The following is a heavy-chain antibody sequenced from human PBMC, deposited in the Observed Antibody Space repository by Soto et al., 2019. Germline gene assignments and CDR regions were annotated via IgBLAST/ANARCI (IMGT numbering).Heavy chain of an antibody. CDR1: GFTFSNYW. CDR3: ARGYCVGGTCYSLAVSFYYYMDV. D-gene: IGHD2-15*01. Sequence: EVQLVESGGGLVQPGGSLRLSCAASGFTFSNYWMYWVRQAPGKGLEWVSRINSDGSVSSYADSVKGRLTISRDNVKNTLYLQMDGLRSEDTAVYYCARGYCVGGTCYSLAVSFYYYMDVWGKGTTVTVFS. V-gene: IGHV3-74*02. J-gene: IGHJ6*03. CDR2: INSDGSVS.